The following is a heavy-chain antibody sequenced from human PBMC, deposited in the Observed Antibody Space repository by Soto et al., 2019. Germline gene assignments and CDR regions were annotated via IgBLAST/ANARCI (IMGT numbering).Heavy chain of an antibody. CDR2: IIPIFGTA. D-gene: IGHD3-3*01. J-gene: IGHJ6*02. V-gene: IGHV1-69*01. Sequence: QVLLVQSGAEVKKPGSSVKVSCKASGGTFSSYAISWVRQAPGQGLEWMGGIIPIFGTANYAQKFQGRATITADESTSTAYIELSSLSSEDTAVYYCARGHSKGGTIFRVGIIPPDYYYHGLGVWGQGTTVGVSS. CDR1: GGTFSSYA. CDR3: ARGHSKGGTIFRVGIIPPDYYYHGLGV.